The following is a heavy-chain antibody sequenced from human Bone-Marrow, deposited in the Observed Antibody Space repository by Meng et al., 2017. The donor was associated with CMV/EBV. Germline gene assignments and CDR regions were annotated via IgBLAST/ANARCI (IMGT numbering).Heavy chain of an antibody. CDR2: IYYSGST. CDR3: ARAEYFYDSSGLGRDPTYFDY. CDR1: GGSISSGDYY. Sequence: LRLSCTVSGGSISSGDYYWSWIRQPPGKGLEWIGYIYYSGSTYYNPSLKSRVTISVDTSKNQFSLKLRSVTAADTAVYYCARAEYFYDSSGLGRDPTYFDYWGRGTLVTVSS. V-gene: IGHV4-30-4*08. J-gene: IGHJ4*02. D-gene: IGHD3-22*01.